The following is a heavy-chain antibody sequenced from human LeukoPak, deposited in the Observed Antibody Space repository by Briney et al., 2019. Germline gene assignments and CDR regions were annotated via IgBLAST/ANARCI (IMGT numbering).Heavy chain of an antibody. CDR1: GGSISSSNW. CDR2: IYHSGST. J-gene: IGHJ4*02. CDR3: ARGVVPAAIGDYFDY. V-gene: IGHV4-4*02. D-gene: IGHD2-2*02. Sequence: PSETLSLTCAVSGGSISSSNWWSWVRQPPGKGLEWIGEIYHSGSTNYNPSLKSRVTISVDTSKNQFSLKLSSVTAADTAVYYCARGVVPAAIGDYFDYWGQGTLVTVSS.